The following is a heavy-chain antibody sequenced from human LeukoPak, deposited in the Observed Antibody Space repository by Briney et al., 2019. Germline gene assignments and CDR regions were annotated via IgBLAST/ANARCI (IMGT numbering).Heavy chain of an antibody. D-gene: IGHD6-13*01. CDR1: GFTFSDYY. CDR3: ARESSPKFGRGRQQLVHFDY. Sequence: PGGSLRLSCAASGFTFSDYYMSWIRQAPGKGLEWISYISSSGSAMYYADSVKGRFTISRDNAKNSLYLQMNSLRAEDTAMYYCARESSPKFGRGRQQLVHFDYWGQGTLVTVSS. V-gene: IGHV3-11*01. CDR2: ISSSGSAM. J-gene: IGHJ4*02.